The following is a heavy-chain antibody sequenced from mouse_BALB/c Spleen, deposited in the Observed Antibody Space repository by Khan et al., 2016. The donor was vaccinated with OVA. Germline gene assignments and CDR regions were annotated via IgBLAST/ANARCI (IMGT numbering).Heavy chain of an antibody. CDR2: ISYSGST. Sequence: EVKLLEPGPGLVKPSQSLSLTCTVTGYSITSDYAWNWIRQFPGNKLEWMGYISYSGSTTYNPSLKSRISITRDTSKNQFFLQLNSVTTEDTATYYCARWFTYWGQGTLVTVSA. CDR1: GYSITSDYA. V-gene: IGHV3-2*02. J-gene: IGHJ3*01. CDR3: ARWFTY.